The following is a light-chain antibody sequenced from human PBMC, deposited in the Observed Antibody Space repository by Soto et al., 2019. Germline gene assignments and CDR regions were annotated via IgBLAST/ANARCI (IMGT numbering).Light chain of an antibody. CDR1: SSDVGGFEY. V-gene: IGLV2-14*01. CDR3: GSITRSSTSV. Sequence: QSALGQPASVSGSPGQSITISCTGTSSDVGGFEYVSWYQHQPGEAPKLIIYDVTKRPSGVSNRFSGSKSGNTASLTISGIQAEDEGDYYCGSITRSSTSVFGTGTKVTVL. J-gene: IGLJ1*01. CDR2: DVT.